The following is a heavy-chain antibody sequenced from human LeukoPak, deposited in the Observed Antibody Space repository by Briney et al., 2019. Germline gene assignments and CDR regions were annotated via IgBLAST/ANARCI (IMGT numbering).Heavy chain of an antibody. Sequence: ASVKVSCKASGYTFTSYGICWVRQAPGQGLEWMGWISAYNGNTNYAQKLQGRVTMTTDTSTSTAYMELRSLRSDDTAVYYCARDLNRYFDWLLHLDYWGQGTLVTVSS. CDR2: ISAYNGNT. D-gene: IGHD3-9*01. V-gene: IGHV1-18*04. CDR3: ARDLNRYFDWLLHLDY. CDR1: GYTFTSYG. J-gene: IGHJ4*02.